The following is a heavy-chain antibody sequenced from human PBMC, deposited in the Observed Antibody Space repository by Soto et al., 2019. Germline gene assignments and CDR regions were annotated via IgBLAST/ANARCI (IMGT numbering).Heavy chain of an antibody. V-gene: IGHV1-69*08. CDR3: ARDKKGENAFDI. Sequence: QVQLVQSGAEVKKPGSSVKVSCKASGGTFSSYTISWVRQAPGQGLEWMGRIIPILGIANYAQKFQGRVTITPDKSTSTAYMELSSLRSEDTAVYYCARDKKGENAFDIWGQGTMVTVSS. J-gene: IGHJ3*02. CDR1: GGTFSSYT. CDR2: IIPILGIA.